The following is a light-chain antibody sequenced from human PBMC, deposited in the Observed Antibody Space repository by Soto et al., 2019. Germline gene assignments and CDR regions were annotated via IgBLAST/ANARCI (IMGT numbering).Light chain of an antibody. CDR1: QTINNN. J-gene: IGKJ1*01. CDR3: QQYATSPTT. V-gene: IGKV3-15*01. Sequence: VMTQAPATLSVSPWERATLSCRASQTINNNVAWYQLKDGQVPRLVIYGASTRATDIPARFSGSGSGTDFTLTISRLEPEDFAVYYCQQYATSPTTFGQGTKVDIK. CDR2: GAS.